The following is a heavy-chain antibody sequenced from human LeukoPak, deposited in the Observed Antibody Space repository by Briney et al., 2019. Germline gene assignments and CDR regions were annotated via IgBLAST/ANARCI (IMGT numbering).Heavy chain of an antibody. CDR1: GFTFSSYS. V-gene: IGHV3-21*01. Sequence: GGSLRLSCAVSGFTFSSYSMNWVRQAPGKGLEWVSSISSSSYIYYADSVKGRFTISRDNAQNSLYLQMNSLRAEDTAVYYCARDQRQYCSSSSCYSFDYWGQGTLVTVSS. J-gene: IGHJ4*02. D-gene: IGHD2-2*02. CDR3: ARDQRQYCSSSSCYSFDY. CDR2: ISSSSYI.